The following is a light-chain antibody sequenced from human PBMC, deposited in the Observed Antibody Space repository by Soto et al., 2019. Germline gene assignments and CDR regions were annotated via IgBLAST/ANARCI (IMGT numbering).Light chain of an antibody. CDR1: SSNIGSKT. Sequence: QSVLTQPPSASGTPGQRVTISCSGSSSNIGSKTVNWYQQLPGTAPKLLIYSNNQLPSGVPDRFSGYKSGTSASLAISGLQAEDEADYYCAAWADSLNGVVFGGGTKLPV. J-gene: IGLJ2*01. V-gene: IGLV1-44*01. CDR3: AAWADSLNGVV. CDR2: SNN.